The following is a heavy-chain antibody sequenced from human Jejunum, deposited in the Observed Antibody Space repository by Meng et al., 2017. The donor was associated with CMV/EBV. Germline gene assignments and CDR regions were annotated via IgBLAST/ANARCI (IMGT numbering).Heavy chain of an antibody. J-gene: IGHJ4*02. CDR1: GGSTSGSVYY. CDR2: ISQSGST. CDR3: TGEYGYYYFDV. Sequence: SGGSTSGSVYYWHWISQAPGKGLGWLAGISQSGSTYYNPSVKSRVTISIDASMTHFSLSLTSVTAADTAVYYCTGEYGYYYFDVWGQGTLVTVSS. V-gene: IGHV4-39*07. D-gene: IGHD5-24*01.